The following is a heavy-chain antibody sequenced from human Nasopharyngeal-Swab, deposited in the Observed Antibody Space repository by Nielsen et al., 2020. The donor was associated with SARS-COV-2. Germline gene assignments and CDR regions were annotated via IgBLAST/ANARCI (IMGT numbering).Heavy chain of an antibody. D-gene: IGHD4-17*01. CDR2: IYHSGST. J-gene: IGHJ5*02. CDR1: GYSISSGYY. V-gene: IGHV4-38-2*01. Sequence: SETLSLTCAVSGYSISSGYYWGWIRQPLGKGLEWIGSIYHSGSTYYNPSLKSRVTISVDTSKNQFSLKLSSVTAADTAVYYCARHCGDYGDYARFDPWGQGTLVTVSS. CDR3: ARHCGDYGDYARFDP.